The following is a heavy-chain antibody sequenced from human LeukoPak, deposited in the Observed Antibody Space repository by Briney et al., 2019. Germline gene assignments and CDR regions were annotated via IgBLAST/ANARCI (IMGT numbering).Heavy chain of an antibody. V-gene: IGHV1-46*01. Sequence: ASVKVSCKASGYTFTNNYLHWVRQAPGQGLEWMGMIYPSGGSTSYAQKFQGRVTMTRDTSTSTVYMELSSLRSEDTAVYYCARESTVPELGYCSSTSCYAAGLFDYWGQGTLVTVSS. CDR2: IYPSGGST. CDR1: GYTFTNNY. J-gene: IGHJ4*02. D-gene: IGHD2-2*01. CDR3: ARESTVPELGYCSSTSCYAAGLFDY.